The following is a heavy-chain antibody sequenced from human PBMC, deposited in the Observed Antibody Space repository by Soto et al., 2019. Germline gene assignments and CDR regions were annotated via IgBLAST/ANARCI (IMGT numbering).Heavy chain of an antibody. V-gene: IGHV3-48*01. CDR2: ISSSSSTI. D-gene: IGHD3-22*01. Sequence: GGSMRLSCAASGFTFSSYSMNWVRQAPGKGLEWVSYISSSSSTIYYADSVKGRFTISRDNAKNSLYLQMNSLRAEDTAVYYCAREIYDSSGYYAPFDYWGQGTLVTVSS. CDR3: AREIYDSSGYYAPFDY. J-gene: IGHJ4*02. CDR1: GFTFSSYS.